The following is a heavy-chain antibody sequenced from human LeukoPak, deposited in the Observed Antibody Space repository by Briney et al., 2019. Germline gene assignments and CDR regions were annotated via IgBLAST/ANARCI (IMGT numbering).Heavy chain of an antibody. Sequence: SETLSLTCTVSGGSISSYYWSWIRQPPGKGLEWIGYIYYNGSTNYNPSLKSRVTISVDTSKNQFSLKLSSVTAADTAVYYCAREYSGYVGGFDYWGQGTLVTVSS. CDR3: AREYSGYVGGFDY. J-gene: IGHJ4*02. CDR1: GGSISSYY. V-gene: IGHV4-59*01. CDR2: IYYNGST. D-gene: IGHD5-12*01.